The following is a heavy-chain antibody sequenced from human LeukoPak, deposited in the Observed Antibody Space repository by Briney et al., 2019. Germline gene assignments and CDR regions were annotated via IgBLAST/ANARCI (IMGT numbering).Heavy chain of an antibody. CDR3: AKARYYYDSSGPTEY. Sequence: GGSLRLSCAASGFTFSSYAMSWVRQAPGKGLEWVSAISGSGGSTYYADSVKGRFTISRDNSKNTLYLQMNSLRAEDTAVYYCAKARYYYDSSGPTEYWGQGTLVTVSS. V-gene: IGHV3-23*01. D-gene: IGHD3-22*01. CDR1: GFTFSSYA. CDR2: ISGSGGST. J-gene: IGHJ4*02.